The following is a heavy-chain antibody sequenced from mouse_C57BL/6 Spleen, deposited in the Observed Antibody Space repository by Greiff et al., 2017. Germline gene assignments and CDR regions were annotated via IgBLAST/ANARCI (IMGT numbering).Heavy chain of an antibody. CDR1: GYTFTGYW. CDR3: ARPDYYDYEGGPWFAY. D-gene: IGHD2-4*01. Sequence: QVQLQQSGAELMKPGASVKLSCKATGYTFTGYWIEWVKQRPGHGLEWIGEILPGSGSTNYNEKFKGKATFTADTSSNTAYMQLSSLTTEDSAIYYCARPDYYDYEGGPWFAYWGQGTLVTVSA. J-gene: IGHJ3*01. CDR2: ILPGSGST. V-gene: IGHV1-9*01.